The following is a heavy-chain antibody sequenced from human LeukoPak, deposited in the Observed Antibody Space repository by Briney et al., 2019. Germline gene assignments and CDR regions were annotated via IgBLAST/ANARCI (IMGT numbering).Heavy chain of an antibody. CDR3: AEPEGGYYDIRPD. CDR2: ISGSGGST. V-gene: IGHV3-23*01. CDR1: GFTLNNCA. Sequence: GGSLRLSCAASGFTLNNCAMSWVRQAPGKGLEWVSAISGSGGSTYYADSVKGRFTISRDNSKNTLYLQMNSLRVEDTAVYYCAEPEGGYYDIRPDWGQGTLVTVSS. J-gene: IGHJ4*02. D-gene: IGHD3-22*01.